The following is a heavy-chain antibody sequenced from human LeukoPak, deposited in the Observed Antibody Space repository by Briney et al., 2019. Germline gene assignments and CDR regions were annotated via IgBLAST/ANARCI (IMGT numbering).Heavy chain of an antibody. V-gene: IGHV1-18*04. J-gene: IGHJ4*02. CDR2: ISAYNGNT. D-gene: IGHD1-26*01. CDR1: GYTFTGYY. Sequence: ASVKVSCKASGYTFTGYYMHWARQAPGQGLEWMGWISAYNGNTNYAQKLQGRVTMTTDTTANTAYMELRSLRSDDTAVYYCARNVIVGAVFDNWGQGTLVTVSS. CDR3: ARNVIVGAVFDN.